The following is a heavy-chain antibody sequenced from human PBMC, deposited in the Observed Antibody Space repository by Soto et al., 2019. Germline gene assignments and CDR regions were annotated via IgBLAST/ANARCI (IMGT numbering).Heavy chain of an antibody. CDR2: TSYDGTNK. D-gene: IGHD3-16*01. Sequence: QVQLVESGGGVVQPGTSLRLSCVGSGFTFRSFVIHWVRQAPGRGLEWVALTSYDGTNKYFGDSVKGRFTISRDNSRNTVGPEMDSLRLEDTALYYCARWGTTGGLDVWGQGTLVSVSS. CDR1: GFTFRSFV. V-gene: IGHV3-30*19. J-gene: IGHJ4*02. CDR3: ARWGTTGGLDV.